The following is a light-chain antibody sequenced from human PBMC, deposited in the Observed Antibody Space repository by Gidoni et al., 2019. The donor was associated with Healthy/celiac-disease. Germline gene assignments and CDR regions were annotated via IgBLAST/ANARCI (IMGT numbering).Light chain of an antibody. CDR1: QSVSSN. J-gene: IGKJ1*01. V-gene: IGKV3-15*01. Sequence: SQSVSSNLAWYQQKPGQAPRLLIYGASTRATGIPARFSGSGSGTEFTLTISSLQSEDFAVYYCQQYNNWPPAWTFXXXTKVEIK. CDR2: GAS. CDR3: QQYNNWPPAWT.